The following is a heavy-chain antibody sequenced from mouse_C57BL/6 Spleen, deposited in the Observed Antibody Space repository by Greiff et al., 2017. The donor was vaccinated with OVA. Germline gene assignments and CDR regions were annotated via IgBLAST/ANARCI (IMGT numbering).Heavy chain of an antibody. J-gene: IGHJ1*03. V-gene: IGHV5-9-1*02. D-gene: IGHD1-1*01. CDR3: TRDHYYGSSFGDV. CDR1: GFTFSSYA. CDR2: ISSGGDYI. Sequence: EVKLVESGEGLVKPGGSLKLSCAASGFTFSSYAMSWVRQTPEKRLEWVAYISSGGDYIYYADTVKGRFTISRDNARNTLYLQMSSLKSEDTAMYYCTRDHYYGSSFGDVWGTGTTVTVSS.